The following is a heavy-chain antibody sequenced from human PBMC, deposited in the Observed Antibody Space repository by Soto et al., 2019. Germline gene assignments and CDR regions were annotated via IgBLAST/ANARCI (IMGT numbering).Heavy chain of an antibody. CDR3: ARYGVPSFLIPSDLDL. V-gene: IGHV3-33*01. J-gene: IGHJ5*02. CDR1: GFKFSSHG. D-gene: IGHD3-10*01. CDR2: MWYDGSSE. Sequence: QVQLVESGGGVVQPGRSPRLSCAASGFKFSSHGMHWVRQAPGKGLEWVAIMWYDGSSEYYADSVKGRFTISRDNSKNTVYLQMNNVRTEERGVDSCARYGVPSFLIPSDLDLWGRGSLVTVSS.